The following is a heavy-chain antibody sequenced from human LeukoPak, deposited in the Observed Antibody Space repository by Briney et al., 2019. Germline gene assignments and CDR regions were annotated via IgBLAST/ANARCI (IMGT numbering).Heavy chain of an antibody. D-gene: IGHD6-19*01. V-gene: IGHV3-66*01. J-gene: IGHJ4*02. CDR2: LHSGGNA. CDR1: GFTVSSIY. Sequence: GGSLRLSCAASGFTVSSIYMNWVRQAPGKGLEWVSLLHSGGNAYYADSVKGRFTISRDNSENTLYLEMISLRAEDTAAYYCARGGYSSGWYYHFDYWGQGTLVTVSS. CDR3: ARGGYSSGWYYHFDY.